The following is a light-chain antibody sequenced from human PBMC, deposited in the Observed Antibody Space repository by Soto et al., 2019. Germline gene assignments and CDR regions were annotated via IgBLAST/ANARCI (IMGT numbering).Light chain of an antibody. CDR2: SAS. CDR1: QSVSSN. Sequence: ETVMTQSPATLSVSPGERVTLSCRASQSVSSNLAWYQQKPGQAPRLLIYSASTRATGIPARFSGSGSGTEFTFTISSLQSEDSAVYYCQQYYTWPPLYTFGQGTKLEIK. V-gene: IGKV3-15*01. CDR3: QQYYTWPPLYT. J-gene: IGKJ2*01.